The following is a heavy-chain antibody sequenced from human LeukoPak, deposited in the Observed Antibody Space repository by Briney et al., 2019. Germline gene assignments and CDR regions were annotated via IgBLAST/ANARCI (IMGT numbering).Heavy chain of an antibody. J-gene: IGHJ4*02. V-gene: IGHV3-33*01. CDR1: GFVFNNYG. Sequence: PGKSLRLSCAAAGFVFNNYGMHWVRQAPGKGLEWVEVIWTDGSKKSYADSVKGRFTFTRDNSKNMLYLQMDSLRADDTAVYYCARRSSGTSGLDYWGQGILVTVSS. CDR2: IWTDGSKK. D-gene: IGHD1-26*01. CDR3: ARRSSGTSGLDY.